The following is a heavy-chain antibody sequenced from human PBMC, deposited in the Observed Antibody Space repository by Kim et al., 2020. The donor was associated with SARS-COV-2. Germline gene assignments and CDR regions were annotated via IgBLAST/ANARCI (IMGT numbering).Heavy chain of an antibody. CDR3: ARGGVGGGNIDY. D-gene: IGHD2-15*01. V-gene: IGHV4-61*01. CDR1: GGSVSSGSYY. Sequence: SETLSLTCTVSGGSVSSGSYYWSWIRQPPGKGLEWIGYIYYSGSTNYNPSLKSRVTISVETSKNQFSLKLSSVTAAYTAVYYCARGGVGGGNIDYWGQGTLVTVSS. J-gene: IGHJ4*02. CDR2: IYYSGST.